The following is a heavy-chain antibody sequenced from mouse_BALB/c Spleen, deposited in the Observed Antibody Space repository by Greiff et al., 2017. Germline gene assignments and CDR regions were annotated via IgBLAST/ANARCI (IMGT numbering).Heavy chain of an antibody. J-gene: IGHJ4*01. Sequence: EVQRVESGPSLVKPSQTLSLTCSVTGDSITSGYWNLLRKFPGNKLEYMGDISYSGSTYYNPSLKSRISITRDTSKNQYYLQVNSVTTEDTATYYCARWVLEYAMDNWGQGTSVTVSS. CDR1: GDSITSGY. CDR2: ISYSGST. CDR3: ARWVLEYAMDN. V-gene: IGHV3-8*02. D-gene: IGHD1-1*01.